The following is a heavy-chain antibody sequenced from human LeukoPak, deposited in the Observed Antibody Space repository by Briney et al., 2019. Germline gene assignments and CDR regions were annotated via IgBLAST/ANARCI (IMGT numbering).Heavy chain of an antibody. CDR2: IYYSGST. V-gene: IGHV4-39*07. CDR3: AIRQREQLRWFDP. CDR1: GGSISSSSYY. J-gene: IGHJ5*02. D-gene: IGHD1/OR15-1a*01. Sequence: PSETLSLTCTVSGGSISSSSYYWGWIRQPPGKGLEWIGSIYYSGSTYYNPSLKSRVTISVDTSKNQFSLKLSSVTAADTAVYYCAIRQREQLRWFDPWGQGNLVIVSS.